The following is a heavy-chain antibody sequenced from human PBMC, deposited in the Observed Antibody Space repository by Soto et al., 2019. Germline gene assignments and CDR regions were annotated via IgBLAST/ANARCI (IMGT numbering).Heavy chain of an antibody. V-gene: IGHV4-59*01. CDR3: ARDSGYSDQIPDCYYYYGMDF. CDR1: GGSISSYY. Sequence: SETLSLTCTVSGGSISSYYWSWIRQPPGKGLEWIGYIYYSGSTNYNPSLKSRVTISVDTSKNQFSLKLSSVTAADTAVYYCARDSGYSDQIPDCYYYYGMDFWGQGTTVNV. J-gene: IGHJ6*01. CDR2: IYYSGST. D-gene: IGHD5-18*01.